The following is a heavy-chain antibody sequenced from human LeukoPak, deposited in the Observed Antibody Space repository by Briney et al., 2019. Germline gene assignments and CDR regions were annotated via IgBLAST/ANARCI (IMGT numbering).Heavy chain of an antibody. V-gene: IGHV1-2*02. CDR1: GYTFTGYY. D-gene: IGHD3-10*01. CDR2: INPNSGGT. Sequence: ASVKVSCKASGYTFTGYYMHWVRQAPGQGLGWMGWINPNSGGTNCAQKFQGRVTMTRDTSISTAYMELSRLRSDDTAVYYCARVSGYYGSGVESSWKELDYWGQGTLVTVSS. CDR3: ARVSGYYGSGVESSWKELDY. J-gene: IGHJ4*02.